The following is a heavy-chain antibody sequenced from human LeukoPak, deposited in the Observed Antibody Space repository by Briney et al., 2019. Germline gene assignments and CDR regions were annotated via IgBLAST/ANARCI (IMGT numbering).Heavy chain of an antibody. CDR2: IYYSGST. D-gene: IGHD3-10*01. J-gene: IGHJ5*02. CDR1: GGSLTSYY. CDR3: ARDFRRGWFDP. Sequence: SETLSLTCTVSGGSLTSYYWSWIRQPPGKGLEWIGYIYYSGSTNYNPSLKSRVTISVDTSKNQFSLKLSSVTAADTAVYYCARDFRRGWFDPWGQGTLVTVSS. V-gene: IGHV4-59*01.